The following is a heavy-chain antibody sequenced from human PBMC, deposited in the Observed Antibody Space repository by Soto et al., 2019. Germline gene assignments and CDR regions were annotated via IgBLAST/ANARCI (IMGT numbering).Heavy chain of an antibody. V-gene: IGHV6-1*01. D-gene: IGHD6-6*01. CDR3: ARDQQLVGFYYYYGMDV. J-gene: IGHJ6*02. Sequence: SQTLSLTCAISGDSVSSNSAAWNWIRQSPSRGLEWLGRTYYRSKWYNDYAVSVKSRITINPDTSKNQFSLQLNSVTPEDTAVYYCARDQQLVGFYYYYGMDVWSQGTTVTVSS. CDR2: TYYRSKWYN. CDR1: GDSVSSNSAA.